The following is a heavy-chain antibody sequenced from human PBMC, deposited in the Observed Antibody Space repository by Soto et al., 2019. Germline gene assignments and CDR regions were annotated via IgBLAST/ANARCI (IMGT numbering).Heavy chain of an antibody. Sequence: SETLSLTCTVSGGTVISVSHFFICIREHPGNGLELIGHIYYRESTTYYSPSLKSRVSISLDTSRNQFSLKLSSLRSEDTAVYYCATTRDGYNRKNFDYWGQGTLVTVSS. CDR3: ATTRDGYNRKNFDY. D-gene: IGHD5-12*01. CDR2: IYYREST. J-gene: IGHJ4*02. V-gene: IGHV4-61*01. CDR1: GGTVISVSHF.